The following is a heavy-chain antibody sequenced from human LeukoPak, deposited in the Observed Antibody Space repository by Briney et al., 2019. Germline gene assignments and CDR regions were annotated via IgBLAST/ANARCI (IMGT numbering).Heavy chain of an antibody. CDR2: ISSSSSYI. CDR1: GFTFSSYS. CDR3: ATTPFISGSPPQDFDY. D-gene: IGHD1-26*01. J-gene: IGHJ4*02. Sequence: PGGSLRLSCAASGFTFSSYSMNWVRQAPGKGLEWVSSISSSSSYIYYADSVKGRFTISRDNAKNSLYLQMNSLRAEDTAVYYCATTPFISGSPPQDFDYWGQGTLVTVSS. V-gene: IGHV3-21*01.